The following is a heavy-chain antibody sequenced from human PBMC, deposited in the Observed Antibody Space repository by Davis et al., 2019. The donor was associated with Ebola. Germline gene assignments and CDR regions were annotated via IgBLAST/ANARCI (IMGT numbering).Heavy chain of an antibody. Sequence: PGGSLRLSCAASGFIFSSYSMNWVRQAPGKGLEWVSYISSSSSTIYYADSVEGRFTISRDNAKNSLYLQMNSLRDEDTAVYYCARVGYDFWSGYYYYGMDVWGQGTTVTVSS. CDR3: ARVGYDFWSGYYYYGMDV. J-gene: IGHJ6*02. CDR2: ISSSSSTI. D-gene: IGHD3-3*01. CDR1: GFIFSSYS. V-gene: IGHV3-48*02.